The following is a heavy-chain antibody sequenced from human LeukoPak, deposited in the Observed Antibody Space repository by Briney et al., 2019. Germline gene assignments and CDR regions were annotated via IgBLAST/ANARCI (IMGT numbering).Heavy chain of an antibody. J-gene: IGHJ4*02. CDR1: GFTFSNAW. CDR3: ARVEMATIVYFDY. CDR2: IKSKTDGGTT. Sequence: GGSLRLSCAASGFTFSNAWMSWVRQAPGKGLEWVGRIKSKTDGGTTDYAAPVKGRFTISRDESKNTLYLQMNSLRAEDTAVYYCARVEMATIVYFDYWGQGTLVTVSS. V-gene: IGHV3-15*01. D-gene: IGHD5-24*01.